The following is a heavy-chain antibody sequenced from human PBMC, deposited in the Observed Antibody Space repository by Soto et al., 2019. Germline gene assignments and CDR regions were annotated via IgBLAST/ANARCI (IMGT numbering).Heavy chain of an antibody. Sequence: GASVKVSCKASGYTFTSYYMHWVGQAAGQGLEWMGIINPSGGSTSYAQKFQGRVTMTRDTSTSTVYMELSSLRSEDTAVYYCATPGVYDYVWGSYHNVYVGTVINYGMEVWGQGTTVSVSS. CDR3: ATPGVYDYVWGSYHNVYVGTVINYGMEV. J-gene: IGHJ6*01. CDR1: GYTFTSYY. D-gene: IGHD3-16*02. V-gene: IGHV1-46*01. CDR2: INPSGGST.